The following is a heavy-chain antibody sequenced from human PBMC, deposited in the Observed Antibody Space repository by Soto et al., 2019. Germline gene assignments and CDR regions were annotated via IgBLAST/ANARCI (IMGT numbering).Heavy chain of an antibody. Sequence: EVQLVESGGNLVQPGRSLRLSCAADVFTFGDYASQWVRQAPGKGLEWISSINENSGSLDYADSVKGRFTISRDNAKNSLYLQMNSLIIEDTALYYCAKDAHWSLDFWGQGTLVTVSS. J-gene: IGHJ4*02. CDR2: INENSGSL. CDR1: VFTFGDYA. D-gene: IGHD1-1*01. V-gene: IGHV3-9*01. CDR3: AKDAHWSLDF.